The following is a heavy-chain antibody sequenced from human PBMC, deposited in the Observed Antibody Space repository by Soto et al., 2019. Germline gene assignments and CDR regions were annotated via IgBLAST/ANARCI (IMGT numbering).Heavy chain of an antibody. J-gene: IGHJ5*02. D-gene: IGHD2-2*02. V-gene: IGHV3-48*03. CDR3: VSSWGVYCSSTRCYSPWLDP. Sequence: EVQLVESGGGLVQPGGSLRLSCVASGFTFSSHEMNWVRQAPGKGLEWVSYISSSGSPIDYADSVRGRFTISRDNAKNSVILQMNSLRVEDTAVYYCVSSWGVYCSSTRCYSPWLDPWGQGTLVTVSS. CDR1: GFTFSSHE. CDR2: ISSSGSPI.